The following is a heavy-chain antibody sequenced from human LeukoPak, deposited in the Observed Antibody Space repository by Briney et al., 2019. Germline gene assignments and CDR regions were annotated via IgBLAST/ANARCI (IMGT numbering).Heavy chain of an antibody. CDR3: ARERGSGWLEYGGGPRDTGGWYFDL. Sequence: GGSLRLSCAASGFTFSIYAMSWVRQAPGKGLEWVSAISGSGGTAYYADSVKGRFTISRDNSKNTLYLQMNSLRAEDTAVYYCARERGSGWLEYGGGPRDTGGWYFDLWGRGTLVTVSS. V-gene: IGHV3-23*01. D-gene: IGHD6-19*01. CDR2: ISGSGGTA. CDR1: GFTFSIYA. J-gene: IGHJ2*01.